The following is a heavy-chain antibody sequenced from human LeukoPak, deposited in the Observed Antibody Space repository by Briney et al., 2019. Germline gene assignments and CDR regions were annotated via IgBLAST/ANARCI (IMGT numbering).Heavy chain of an antibody. J-gene: IGHJ5*02. CDR2: IYYSGST. CDR1: GGSISSYY. Sequence: SETLSLTCTVSGGSISSYYWSWIRQPPGKGLEWIGYIYYSGSTNYNPSLKSRVTISVDTSKNQFSLKLSSVTAADTAVYYCARVGTIFGVVNWSDPWGQGTLVTVSS. V-gene: IGHV4-59*01. D-gene: IGHD3-3*01. CDR3: ARVGTIFGVVNWSDP.